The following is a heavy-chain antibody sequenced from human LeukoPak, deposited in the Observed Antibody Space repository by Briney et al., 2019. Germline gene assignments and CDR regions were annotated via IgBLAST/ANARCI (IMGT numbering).Heavy chain of an antibody. Sequence: GGSLRLSCTASGFTFNTYWMHWVRQVPGKGLAWVSRINSDGSNTPYADSVRGRFTIPRDDAKNTLYLEMSSLRGEDTAVYYCAGSRGAHYFDFWGQGTLVTVSS. J-gene: IGHJ4*02. D-gene: IGHD3-10*01. V-gene: IGHV3-74*03. CDR2: INSDGSNT. CDR1: GFTFNTYW. CDR3: AGSRGAHYFDF.